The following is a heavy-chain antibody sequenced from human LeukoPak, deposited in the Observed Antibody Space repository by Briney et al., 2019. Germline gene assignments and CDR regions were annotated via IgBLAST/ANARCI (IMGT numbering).Heavy chain of an antibody. D-gene: IGHD1-26*01. V-gene: IGHV1-8*03. CDR3: ARDQASGGATFDY. J-gene: IGHJ4*02. CDR2: VKPHSGNT. CDR1: GYTFNSYD. Sequence: GASVKVSCKASGYTFNSYDINWVRQATGQGLEWMGWVKPHSGNTGYAQKFQGRVTITWNTSISTAYMELSFLRSEDTAVYYCARDQASGGATFDYWGQGTLVTVSS.